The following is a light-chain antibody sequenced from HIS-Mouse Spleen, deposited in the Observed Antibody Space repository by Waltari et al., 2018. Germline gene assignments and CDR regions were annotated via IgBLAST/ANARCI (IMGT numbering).Light chain of an antibody. Sequence: QSALTQPASVSGSPGQSITISCTGTSSDVGSYNLVSWYQQHPGKAPKLMIYEGSKRPSNVTNPFSNSKSRNTSSLTSSALQAEDEADYYCCSYAGSSTVVFGGGTKLTVL. J-gene: IGLJ2*01. CDR2: EGS. CDR3: CSYAGSSTVV. CDR1: SSDVGSYNL. V-gene: IGLV2-23*01.